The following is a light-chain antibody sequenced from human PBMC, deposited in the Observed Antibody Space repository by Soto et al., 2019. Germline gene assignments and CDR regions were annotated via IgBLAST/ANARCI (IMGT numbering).Light chain of an antibody. CDR1: QSISTY. Sequence: DIQMTQSPSSLSASVGDRVTITCRASQSISTYLNWYQQKPGKAPKVLIYAASSLESGVPSRFSGSGSWTEFTLTISNVQPEDSASYFCQQSYSNPPYTFGQGTKLEIK. CDR2: AAS. CDR3: QQSYSNPPYT. V-gene: IGKV1-39*01. J-gene: IGKJ2*01.